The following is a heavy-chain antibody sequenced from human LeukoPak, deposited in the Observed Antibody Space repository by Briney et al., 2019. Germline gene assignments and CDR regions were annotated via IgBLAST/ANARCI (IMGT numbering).Heavy chain of an antibody. CDR3: ARVVIKAFDYYYMEV. Sequence: ASVKVSCKASGYTFSDYDVNWVRQAPGQGLEWMGWMSQTSGDTGYAQNLQGRVTMTRSRSKNTAYMELSRLRSGDTVVYFCARVVIKAFDYYYMEVWGKGTTIIISS. D-gene: IGHD2-21*01. J-gene: IGHJ6*03. CDR1: GYTFSDYD. CDR2: MSQTSGDT. V-gene: IGHV1-8*01.